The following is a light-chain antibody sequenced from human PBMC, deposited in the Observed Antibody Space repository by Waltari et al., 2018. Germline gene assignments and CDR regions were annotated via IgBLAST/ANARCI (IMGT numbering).Light chain of an antibody. V-gene: IGKV3-15*01. J-gene: IGKJ2*01. Sequence: ETIMTQSPATLSVSPGETATLSCRASKSVGNNIAWFQQTPGQAPRLLIYVTSSRSTNIPGRFSGAGSGTDFTLTSSGLQSEDFAVYYCQQYNEWPYTFGQGT. CDR2: VTS. CDR3: QQYNEWPYT. CDR1: KSVGNN.